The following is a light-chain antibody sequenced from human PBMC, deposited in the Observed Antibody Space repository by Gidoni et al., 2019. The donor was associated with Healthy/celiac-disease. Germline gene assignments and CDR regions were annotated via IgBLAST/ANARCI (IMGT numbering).Light chain of an antibody. Sequence: DIQMTQSPSSLSASVGDRVTITCRASQSTSSYLNWYQQKPGKAPKLLIYAASRLQSGVPSRFSGSGSGTDFTITISSLQPEDFATYYCQQSYSTPLYTFGQXTKLEIK. CDR1: QSTSSY. J-gene: IGKJ2*01. CDR2: AAS. V-gene: IGKV1-39*01. CDR3: QQSYSTPLYT.